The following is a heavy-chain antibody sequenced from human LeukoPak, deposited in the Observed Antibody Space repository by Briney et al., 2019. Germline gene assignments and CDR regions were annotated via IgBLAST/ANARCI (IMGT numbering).Heavy chain of an antibody. V-gene: IGHV3-48*03. Sequence: GGSLRLSCAASGFTFSSYEMNWVRQAPGKGLEWVSYISASGSSIYYADSVKGRFTISRDNAKNSLYLQMNSLRAEDTAVYYCARDRGTTMVRSFDIWAKGQWSPSLQ. CDR3: ARDRGTTMVRSFDI. J-gene: IGHJ3*02. CDR1: GFTFSSYE. D-gene: IGHD4/OR15-4a*01. CDR2: ISASGSSI.